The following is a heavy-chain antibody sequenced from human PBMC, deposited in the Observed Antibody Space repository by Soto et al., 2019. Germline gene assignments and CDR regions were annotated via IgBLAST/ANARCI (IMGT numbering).Heavy chain of an antibody. Sequence: QLQLQESGPGLVTPSETLSLTCIVSGASFTSSSFYWVWIRQPPGKGLEWIGSIYYDGTTYYNPSLKSRATVSVDTSNNYFSLKVNSVTAADSAVYYCTRRGHVSSPTWGQGTLVTVSS. CDR2: IYYDGTT. V-gene: IGHV4-39*02. CDR1: GASFTSSSFY. D-gene: IGHD6-13*01. CDR3: TRRGHVSSPT. J-gene: IGHJ4*02.